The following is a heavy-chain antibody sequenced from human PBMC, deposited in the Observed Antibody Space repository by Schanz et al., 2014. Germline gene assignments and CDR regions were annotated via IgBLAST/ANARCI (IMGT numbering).Heavy chain of an antibody. CDR3: ARDKGGYYPFDY. V-gene: IGHV3-7*01. Sequence: EVQLVESGGGLVQPGGSLRLSCAASGFTFSTYWMSWVRQAPGKGLEWVANIKQDESERSYVDSVKGRFTISRDNAKTSLYLQMNSRRAEDAAVYYCARDKGGYYPFDYWGQGTLVTVSS. D-gene: IGHD3-3*01. CDR2: IKQDESER. J-gene: IGHJ4*02. CDR1: GFTFSTYW.